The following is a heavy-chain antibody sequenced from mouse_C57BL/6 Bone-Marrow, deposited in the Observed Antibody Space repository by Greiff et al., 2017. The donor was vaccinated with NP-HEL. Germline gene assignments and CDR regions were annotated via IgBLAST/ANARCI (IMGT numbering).Heavy chain of an antibody. CDR2: IYPRSGNT. CDR3: ARRENYSKGDN. J-gene: IGHJ2*01. V-gene: IGHV1-81*01. CDR1: GYTFTSYG. D-gene: IGHD2-5*01. Sequence: VQLQQSGAELARPGASVKLSCKASGYTFTSYGISWVKQRTGQGLEWIGEIYPRSGNTYYNEKFKGKATLTADKSSSTAYMELRSLTSEDSAVYFCARRENYSKGDNWGQGTTLTVSS.